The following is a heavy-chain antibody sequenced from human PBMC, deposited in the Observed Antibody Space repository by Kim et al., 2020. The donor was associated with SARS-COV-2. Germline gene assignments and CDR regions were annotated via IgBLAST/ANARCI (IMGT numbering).Heavy chain of an antibody. CDR1: GGTFSSYT. D-gene: IGHD5-12*01. CDR3: ARGGGYDHTPPDY. Sequence: SVKVSCKASGGTFSSYTISWVRQAPGQGLEWMGRIIPILGIANYAQKFQGRVTITADKSTSTAYMELSSLRSEDTAVYYCARGGGYDHTPPDYWGQGTLVTVSS. J-gene: IGHJ4*02. V-gene: IGHV1-69*02. CDR2: IIPILGIA.